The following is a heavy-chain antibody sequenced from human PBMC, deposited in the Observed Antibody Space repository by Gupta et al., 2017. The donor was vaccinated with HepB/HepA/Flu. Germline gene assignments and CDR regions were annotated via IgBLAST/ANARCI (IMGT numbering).Heavy chain of an antibody. CDR3: AREVNVATTTDAFDI. CDR1: GGPISNNNYL. CDR2: IYYSGRS. Sequence: QVQLQESGPGLVKPSQTLSLTCTVSGGPISNNNYLWSWIRQRPGMGLEWIGYIYYSGRSYYNPSLKSRVTISVDTSENQFSLRLSSVTAADTAVYYCAREVNVATTTDAFDIWGQGTMVTVSS. V-gene: IGHV4-31*03. D-gene: IGHD5-12*01. J-gene: IGHJ3*02.